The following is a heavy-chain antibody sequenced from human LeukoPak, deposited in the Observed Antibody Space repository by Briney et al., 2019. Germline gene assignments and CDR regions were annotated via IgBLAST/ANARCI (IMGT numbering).Heavy chain of an antibody. CDR3: ARALDAGSIDWLLYPIRTGAFDI. CDR2: TKQDGSEK. V-gene: IGHV3-7*01. CDR1: GFTFSSYW. J-gene: IGHJ3*02. D-gene: IGHD3-9*01. Sequence: KPGGSLRLSCAASGFTFSSYWMSWVRQAPGKGLEWVANTKQDGSEKYYVDSVKGRFTISRDNAKNSLYLQMNSLRAEDTAVYYCARALDAGSIDWLLYPIRTGAFDIWGQGTMVTVSS.